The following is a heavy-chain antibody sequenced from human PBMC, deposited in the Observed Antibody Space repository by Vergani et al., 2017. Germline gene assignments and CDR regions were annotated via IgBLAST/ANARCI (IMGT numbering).Heavy chain of an antibody. CDR3: ARILDYYGSGSSANWFDP. Sequence: QVQLQESGPGLVKPSETLSLTCTVSGGSISSYYWSWIRQPPGKGLEWIGYIYYSGSTHYNPSLKSRVTISVDTSKNQFSLKLSSVTAADTAVYYCARILDYYGSGSSANWFDPWGQGTLVTVSS. CDR2: IYYSGST. D-gene: IGHD3-10*01. J-gene: IGHJ5*02. V-gene: IGHV4-59*01. CDR1: GGSISSYY.